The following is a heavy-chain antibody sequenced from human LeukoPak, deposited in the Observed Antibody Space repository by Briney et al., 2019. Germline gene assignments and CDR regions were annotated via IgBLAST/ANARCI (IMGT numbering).Heavy chain of an antibody. Sequence: VGSLRLSCAASGFTFSNNDMNWVRQAPGKGLEWVSSISGSGGSTYSADSVKGRFTISRDNSKNTLYLQMNSLRAEDTAVYFCAKSQDGGRLFHFDYWGQGTLVTVSS. V-gene: IGHV3-23*01. D-gene: IGHD1-26*01. CDR1: GFTFSNND. CDR2: ISGSGGST. J-gene: IGHJ4*02. CDR3: AKSQDGGRLFHFDY.